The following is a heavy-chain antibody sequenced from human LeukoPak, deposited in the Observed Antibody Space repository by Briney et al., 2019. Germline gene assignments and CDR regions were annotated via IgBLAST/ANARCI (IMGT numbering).Heavy chain of an antibody. J-gene: IGHJ4*02. CDR2: IKQDGSEK. Sequence: GGSLRLSCVASGFAFSSYWMTWVRQAPGKGLEWVANIKQDGSEKYYVDSVKGRFTISRDNAKNSLYLQMNSLRAEDTAVYYCARDYDFWSGYYLIEGFFDYWGQGTLVTVSS. CDR3: ARDYDFWSGYYLIEGFFDY. CDR1: GFAFSSYW. D-gene: IGHD3-3*01. V-gene: IGHV3-7*01.